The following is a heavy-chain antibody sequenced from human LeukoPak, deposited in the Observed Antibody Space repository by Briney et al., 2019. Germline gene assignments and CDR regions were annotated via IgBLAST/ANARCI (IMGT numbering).Heavy chain of an antibody. D-gene: IGHD1-1*01. CDR1: GGSISSSSYY. J-gene: IGHJ3*02. Sequence: PSETLSLTCTVSGGSISSSSYYWGWIRQPPGKGLEWIGSIYYSGSTYYNPSLKSRVTISVDTSKNQFSLKLSSVTAADTAVYYCARGTVGAFDIWGQGTMVTVSS. V-gene: IGHV4-39*07. CDR3: ARGTVGAFDI. CDR2: IYYSGST.